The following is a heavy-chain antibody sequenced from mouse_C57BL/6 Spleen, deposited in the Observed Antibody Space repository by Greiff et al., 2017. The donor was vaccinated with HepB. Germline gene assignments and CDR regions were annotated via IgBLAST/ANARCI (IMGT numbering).Heavy chain of an antibody. CDR3: ARSYCGSSTYWYFDV. CDR1: GYTFTSYW. CDR2: IYPGSGST. J-gene: IGHJ1*03. D-gene: IGHD1-1*01. Sequence: QVQLQQPGAELVKPGASVKMSCKASGYTFTSYWITWVKQRPGQGLEWIGDIYPGSGSTNYNEKFKSKATLTVDTSSSTAYMQLSSLTSEDAAVYYCARSYCGSSTYWYFDVWGTGTTVTVSS. V-gene: IGHV1-55*01.